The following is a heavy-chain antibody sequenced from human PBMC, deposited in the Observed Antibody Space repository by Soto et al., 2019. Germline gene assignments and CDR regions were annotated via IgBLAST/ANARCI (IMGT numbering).Heavy chain of an antibody. J-gene: IGHJ4*02. V-gene: IGHV3-72*01. CDR2: VRNKASSYTT. CDR3: VRIRNYYFDY. CDR1: GFSLSDHY. D-gene: IGHD1-7*01. Sequence: EVDLVESGGGLVQPGGSLRLSCAASGFSLSDHYMDWVRQAPGKGLEWVGRVRNKASSYTTEYAASVKGRFTISRDDSDNSLYLQMNSLKTEDTAVYYCVRIRNYYFDYWGQGALVTVSS.